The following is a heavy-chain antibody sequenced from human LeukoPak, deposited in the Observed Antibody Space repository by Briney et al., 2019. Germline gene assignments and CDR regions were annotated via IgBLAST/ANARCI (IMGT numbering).Heavy chain of an antibody. CDR1: GGSISSGSYY. Sequence: PSQTLSLTCTVSGGSISSGSYYWSWIRQPAGKGLEWIGRIYTSGSTNYNPSLKSRVTISVDRSKNQFSLKLSPVTAADTAVYYCARGRESFDYWGQGTLVTVSS. D-gene: IGHD5-24*01. CDR3: ARGRESFDY. CDR2: IYTSGST. J-gene: IGHJ4*02. V-gene: IGHV4-61*02.